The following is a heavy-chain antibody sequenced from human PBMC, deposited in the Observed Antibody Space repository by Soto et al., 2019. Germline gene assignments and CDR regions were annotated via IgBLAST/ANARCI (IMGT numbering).Heavy chain of an antibody. CDR2: INHSGST. D-gene: IGHD6-19*01. J-gene: IGHJ5*02. CDR3: ARDPGVSGWYRWLDP. CDR1: GGSFSGYY. V-gene: IGHV4-34*01. Sequence: SETLSLTCAVYGGSFSGYYWSWIRQPPGKGLEWIGEINHSGSTNYNPSLKSRVTISVDTSKNQFSLKLGSVTAADTAVYYCARDPGVSGWYRWLDPWGQGTLVTVSS.